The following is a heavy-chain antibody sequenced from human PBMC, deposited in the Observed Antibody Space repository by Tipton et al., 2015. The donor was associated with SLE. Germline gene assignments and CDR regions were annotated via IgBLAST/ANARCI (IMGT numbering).Heavy chain of an antibody. CDR1: GFTFDDYA. J-gene: IGHJ2*01. Sequence: RSLRLSCAASGFTFDDYAMHWVRQAPGKGLEWVSSFSWNSGSIVYADSVKGRFTISRDNAKNSLYLQMNSLRAEDTALYYCAKEVYGGNLYYYFDLWGRGTLVTVSS. D-gene: IGHD4-23*01. V-gene: IGHV3-9*01. CDR2: FSWNSGSI. CDR3: AKEVYGGNLYYYFDL.